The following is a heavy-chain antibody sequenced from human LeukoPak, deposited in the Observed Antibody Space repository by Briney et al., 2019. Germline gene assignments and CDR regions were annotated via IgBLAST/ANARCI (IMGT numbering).Heavy chain of an antibody. V-gene: IGHV1-2*02. Sequence: ASVKLSCKASGYTFTGYYMHWVRQAPGQGLEWMGWINPNSGGTDYAQKFQGRVTMTSDTSISTAYMELSRLRSDDTAVYYCARDYYDSSGYISDYWGQGTLVTVSS. CDR3: ARDYYDSSGYISDY. CDR2: INPNSGGT. D-gene: IGHD3-22*01. CDR1: GYTFTGYY. J-gene: IGHJ4*02.